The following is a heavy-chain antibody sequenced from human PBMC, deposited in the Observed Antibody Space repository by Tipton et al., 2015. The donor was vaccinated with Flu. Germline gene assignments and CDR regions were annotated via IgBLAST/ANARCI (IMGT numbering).Heavy chain of an antibody. V-gene: IGHV4-4*07. CDR1: GGSLSSFY. CDR3: ARGSGSGTFVIFDY. CDR2: IHSSGIT. Sequence: TLSLTCTVSGGSLSSFYWTWIRQPAGKGLEWIGRIHSSGITKYNPSLKSRVTMSVDTSKNQFSLSLSSVTAADTAVYYCARGSGSGTFVIFDYWGQGTLVAVSS. D-gene: IGHD3-10*01. J-gene: IGHJ4*02.